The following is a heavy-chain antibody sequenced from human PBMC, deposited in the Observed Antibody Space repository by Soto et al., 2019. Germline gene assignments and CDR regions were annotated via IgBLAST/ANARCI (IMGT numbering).Heavy chain of an antibody. CDR1: GFTFSSYA. CDR2: ISDSGGST. V-gene: IGHV3-23*01. CDR3: AKDMDSSGWYEDY. D-gene: IGHD6-19*01. J-gene: IGHJ4*02. Sequence: EVQLLESGGGLVQPGGSLRLSCAASGFTFSSYAMSWVRQAPGKGLEWVSAISDSGGSTYYADSVKGRFTISRDNSKNTLYLQMNSLRAEDTAVYYCAKDMDSSGWYEDYWGQGTLVTVSS.